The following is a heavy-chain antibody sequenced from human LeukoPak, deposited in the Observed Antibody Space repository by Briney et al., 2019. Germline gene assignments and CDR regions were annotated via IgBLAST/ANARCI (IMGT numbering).Heavy chain of an antibody. CDR3: ARDLLGEYYYYYYMDV. J-gene: IGHJ6*03. CDR1: GYTFTGYY. D-gene: IGHD3-10*01. CDR2: ISAYNGNT. V-gene: IGHV1-18*04. Sequence: ASVKVSCKASGYTFTGYYIHWVRQAPGQGLEWMGWISAYNGNTNYAQKLQGRVTMTTDTSTSTAYMELRSLRSDDTAVYYCARDLLGEYYYYYYMDVWGKGTTVTVSS.